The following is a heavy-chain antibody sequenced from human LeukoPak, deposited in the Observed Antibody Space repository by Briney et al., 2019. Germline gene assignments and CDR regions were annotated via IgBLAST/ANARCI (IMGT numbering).Heavy chain of an antibody. CDR1: GYSISSGYY. Sequence: SETLSLTCTVSGYSISSGYYWGWIRQPPGKGLEWIGSIYHSGSTYYNPSLKSRVTISVDTSKNQFSLKLSSVTAADTAVYYCARVLLWFGELLYPVWFDPWGQGTLVTVSS. J-gene: IGHJ5*02. V-gene: IGHV4-38-2*02. D-gene: IGHD3-10*01. CDR2: IYHSGST. CDR3: ARVLLWFGELLYPVWFDP.